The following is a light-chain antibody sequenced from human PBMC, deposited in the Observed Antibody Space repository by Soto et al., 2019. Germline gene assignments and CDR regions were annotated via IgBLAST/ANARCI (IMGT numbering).Light chain of an antibody. CDR2: DVT. Sequence: SVLAQPASVSGSPGQSITISCTGTSGFVGSFSLVSWYQQHPGKAPKVMISDVTKRPSGVPDRFSGSKSGNTASLTISGLQAEDEADYYCCSYAGSYTYVFGTGTKVTVL. J-gene: IGLJ1*01. CDR3: CSYAGSYTYV. V-gene: IGLV2-11*01. CDR1: SGFVGSFSL.